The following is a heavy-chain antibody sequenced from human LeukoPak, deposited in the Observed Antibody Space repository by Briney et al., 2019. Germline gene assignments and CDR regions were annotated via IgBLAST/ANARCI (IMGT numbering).Heavy chain of an antibody. CDR3: ARGKIGYSYGSYY. D-gene: IGHD5-18*01. V-gene: IGHV5-51*01. CDR2: IYPGDSGT. J-gene: IGHJ4*02. CDR1: GYSFTSYW. Sequence: GESLKISCKGSGYSFTSYWIGWVRQMPGEGLEWMGIIYPGDSGTRYSPSFQGQVTISADKSISTAYLQWSSLKASDTAIYYCARGKIGYSYGSYYWGQGTLVTVSS.